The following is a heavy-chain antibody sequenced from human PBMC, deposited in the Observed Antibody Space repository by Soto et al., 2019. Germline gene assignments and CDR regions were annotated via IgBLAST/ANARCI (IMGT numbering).Heavy chain of an antibody. Sequence: SETLSLTCTVSGGSISSYYWSWIRQPAGKGLEWIGRIYTSGSTNYNPSLKSRVTMSVDTSKNQFSLKLSSVTAADTAVYYCARQVDSVGAAVFDYWGQVSLVTVSS. V-gene: IGHV4-4*07. CDR3: ARQVDSVGAAVFDY. CDR2: IYTSGST. J-gene: IGHJ4*02. D-gene: IGHD2-15*01. CDR1: GGSISSYY.